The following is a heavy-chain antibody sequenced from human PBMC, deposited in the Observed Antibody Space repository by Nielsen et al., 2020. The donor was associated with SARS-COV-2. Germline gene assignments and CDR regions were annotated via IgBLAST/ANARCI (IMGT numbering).Heavy chain of an antibody. V-gene: IGHV3-23*01. J-gene: IGHJ4*02. D-gene: IGHD5-18*01. CDR2: ISGSGGST. CDR1: GFTFSSYA. Sequence: GESLKISCAASGFTFSSYAMSWVRQAPGKGLEWVSAISGSGGSTYYADSVKGRFTISRDNSKNTLYLQMNSLRAEDTAVYYCAKTRRGYSYGPTGDYWGQGTLVTVSS. CDR3: AKTRRGYSYGPTGDY.